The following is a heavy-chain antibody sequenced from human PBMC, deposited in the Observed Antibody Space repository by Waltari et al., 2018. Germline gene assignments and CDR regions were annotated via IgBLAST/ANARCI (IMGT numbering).Heavy chain of an antibody. V-gene: IGHV1-69*01. J-gene: IGHJ4*02. D-gene: IGHD3-22*01. CDR2: VIPSFGTA. CDR3: ARDPDDSSVSDY. CDR1: GGTVSSYA. Sequence: QVQLVQAGAEVKKPGSSVKVSCKASGGTVSSYASSWVRQAPGQGLEWMGGVIPSFGTANDAQKFQGRVTITADESTSTDYMELSSLRSEDTAVYYCARDPDDSSVSDYWGQGTLVTVSS.